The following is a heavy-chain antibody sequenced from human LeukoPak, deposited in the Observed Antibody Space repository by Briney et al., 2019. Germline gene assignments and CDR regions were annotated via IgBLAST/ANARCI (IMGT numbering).Heavy chain of an antibody. Sequence: PGRSLRLSCAASGFTFDDYAMHWVRQAPGKGLEWVSGISWNSGSIGYADSVKGRFTISRDNSKNTLYLQMNSLRAEDTAVYYCARDSTVRYYFDYWGQGTLVTVSS. CDR3: ARDSTVRYYFDY. CDR2: ISWNSGSI. D-gene: IGHD3-10*01. J-gene: IGHJ4*02. V-gene: IGHV3-9*01. CDR1: GFTFDDYA.